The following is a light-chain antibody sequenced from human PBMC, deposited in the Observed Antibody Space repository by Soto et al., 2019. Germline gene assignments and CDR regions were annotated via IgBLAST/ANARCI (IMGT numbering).Light chain of an antibody. V-gene: IGKV1-5*03. CDR3: QQYNNYFRT. Sequence: DIQMTQSPSTLSASVGDRVTITCRASQSISSWLAWYQQKPGKAPNLLIYKASILESGVPSRFSVSGSGTEFSLTISNLQPDYFATYYCQQYNNYFRTFGKGTKVEIK. CDR1: QSISSW. J-gene: IGKJ1*01. CDR2: KAS.